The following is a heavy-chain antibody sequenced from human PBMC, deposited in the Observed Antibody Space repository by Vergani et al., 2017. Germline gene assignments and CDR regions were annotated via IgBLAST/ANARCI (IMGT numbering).Heavy chain of an antibody. V-gene: IGHV5-51*01. CDR3: ARLSGRWIQLWLLDY. CDR1: GYSFTSYW. J-gene: IGHJ4*02. Sequence: EVQLVQSGAEVKKPGESLKTSCKGSGYSFTSYWIGWVRQMPGKGLEWMGIIYPGDSDTRYSPSFQGQVTISADKSISTAYLQWSSLKASDTAMYYCARLSGRWIQLWLLDYWGQGTLVTVSS. D-gene: IGHD5-18*01. CDR2: IYPGDSDT.